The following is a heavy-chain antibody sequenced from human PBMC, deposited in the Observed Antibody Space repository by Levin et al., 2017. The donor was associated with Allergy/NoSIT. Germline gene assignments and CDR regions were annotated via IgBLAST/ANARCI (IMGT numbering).Heavy chain of an antibody. CDR2: IYWDDDK. D-gene: IGHD6-13*01. V-gene: IGHV2-5*02. J-gene: IGHJ4*02. CDR3: AHGSVIAAAGPFDY. Sequence: SGPTLVKPTQTLTLTCTFSGFSLSTSGVGVGWIRQPPGKALEWLALIYWDDDKRYSPSLKSRLTITKDTSKNQVVLTMTNMDPVDTATYYCAHGSVIAAAGPFDYWGQGTLVTVSS. CDR1: GFSLSTSGVG.